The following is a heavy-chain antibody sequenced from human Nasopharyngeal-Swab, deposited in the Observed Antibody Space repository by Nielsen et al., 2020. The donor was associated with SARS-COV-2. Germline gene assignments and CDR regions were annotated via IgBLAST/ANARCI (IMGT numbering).Heavy chain of an antibody. CDR3: AREHSSSWYGEAFDI. CDR2: ISSSGSTI. Sequence: GGSLRLSCAASGFTFSDYYMSWIRQAPGKGLEWVSYISSSGSTIYYADSVKGRFTISRDNAKNSLYLQMNSLRAEDTAVYYCAREHSSSWYGEAFDIWGQGTMVTVSS. CDR1: GFTFSDYY. D-gene: IGHD6-13*01. J-gene: IGHJ3*02. V-gene: IGHV3-11*04.